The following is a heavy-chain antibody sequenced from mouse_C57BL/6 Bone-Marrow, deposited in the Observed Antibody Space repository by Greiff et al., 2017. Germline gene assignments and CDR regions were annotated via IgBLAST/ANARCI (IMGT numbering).Heavy chain of an antibody. CDR3: ARTGYGSRGYYAMDY. J-gene: IGHJ4*01. Sequence: VHLVESGPGLVQPSQSLSITCTVSGFSLTSYGVHWVRQSPGKGLEWLGVIWSGGSTDYNAAFISRLSISKDNSKSQVFFKMNSLQADDTAIYYCARTGYGSRGYYAMDYWGQGTSVTVSS. D-gene: IGHD1-1*01. CDR1: GFSLTSYG. V-gene: IGHV2-2*01. CDR2: IWSGGST.